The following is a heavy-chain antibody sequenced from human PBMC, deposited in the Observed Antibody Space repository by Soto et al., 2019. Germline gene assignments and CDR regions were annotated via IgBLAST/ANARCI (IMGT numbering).Heavy chain of an antibody. J-gene: IGHJ6*02. CDR1: GFTFSNYD. CDR2: ITTAGDT. CDR3: ARELHGGSYGMDV. V-gene: IGHV3-13*01. Sequence: EVQLVESGGGLVQPGGSLRLSCAASGFTFSNYDMHWVRQVTGKGLEWVSGITTAGDTYYAGSVKVRFTISREKAKNSLYLQMNSLSAGDTAVYYCARELHGGSYGMDVWGQGTTVTVSS.